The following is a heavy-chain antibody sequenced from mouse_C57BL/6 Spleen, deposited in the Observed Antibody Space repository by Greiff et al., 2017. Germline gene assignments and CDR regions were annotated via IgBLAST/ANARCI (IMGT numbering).Heavy chain of an antibody. V-gene: IGHV1-42*01. J-gene: IGHJ2*01. Sequence: VQLQQSGPELVKPGASVKISCKASGYSFTGYYMNWVKQSPEKSLEWIGEINPSTGGTTYNQKFKAKATLTVDKSSSTAYMQLKSLTSEDSAVYYCAREGGELYFDYWGQGTTRTVSS. CDR3: AREGGELYFDY. CDR1: GYSFTGYY. CDR2: INPSTGGT.